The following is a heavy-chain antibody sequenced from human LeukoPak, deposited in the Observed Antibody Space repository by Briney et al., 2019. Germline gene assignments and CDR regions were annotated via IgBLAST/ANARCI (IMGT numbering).Heavy chain of an antibody. Sequence: ASVKVSCKASGYTFTSYGISWVRQAPGQGLEWMGWISAYNGNTNYAQKLQGRVTMTTDTSTSTAYMELRSLRSDDTAVYYCARDLTMIVVPCAFDIWGQGTMVTVSS. J-gene: IGHJ3*02. V-gene: IGHV1-18*01. D-gene: IGHD3-22*01. CDR3: ARDLTMIVVPCAFDI. CDR2: ISAYNGNT. CDR1: GYTFTSYG.